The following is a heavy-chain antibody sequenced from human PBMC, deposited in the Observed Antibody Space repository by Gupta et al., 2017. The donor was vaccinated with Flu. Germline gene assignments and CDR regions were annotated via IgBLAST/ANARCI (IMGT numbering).Heavy chain of an antibody. D-gene: IGHD6-13*01. CDR1: GFSFSSSGVG. Sequence: QITLKESGPALVKPTQTLALTCSFSGFSFSSSGVGVGWVRQPPGKALEWLADIYWNGDEHYRPARKSRLTITKDTSKNHVLLTTTNMDLADTATYYCAELSPAAGRGAVIDYW. V-gene: IGHV2-5*01. J-gene: IGHJ4*01. CDR2: IYWNGDE. CDR3: AELSPAAGRGAVIDY.